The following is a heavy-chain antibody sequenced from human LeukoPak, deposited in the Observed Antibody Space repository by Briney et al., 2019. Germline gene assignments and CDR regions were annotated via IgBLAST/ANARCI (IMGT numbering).Heavy chain of an antibody. Sequence: SETLSLTCTVSGGSISSGGYYWTWIRQPPGKGLEWIGQINHSRSTHYNPSLKSRVTISVDTSKNQFSLKLGSVTAADTAVYYCARVPKYFDLWGRGTLLTVSS. CDR1: GGSISSGGYY. J-gene: IGHJ2*01. V-gene: IGHV4-39*07. CDR2: INHSRST. CDR3: ARVPKYFDL.